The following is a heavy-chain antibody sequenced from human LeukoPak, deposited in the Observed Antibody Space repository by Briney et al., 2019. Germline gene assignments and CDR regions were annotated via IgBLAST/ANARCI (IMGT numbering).Heavy chain of an antibody. Sequence: SETLSLTCTVSGGSISSYYWSWIRQPPGRGLEWIGYIYYTGSTNYNPSLKSRIIMSIDTSNNQFSLKVSSVTAADTAVYYCARVSSTYTYFDYWGQGTLVTVSS. CDR2: IYYTGST. D-gene: IGHD2-2*02. CDR1: GGSISSYY. V-gene: IGHV4-59*01. J-gene: IGHJ4*02. CDR3: ARVSSTYTYFDY.